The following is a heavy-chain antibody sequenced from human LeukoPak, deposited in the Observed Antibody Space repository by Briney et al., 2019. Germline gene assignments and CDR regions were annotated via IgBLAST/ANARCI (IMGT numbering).Heavy chain of an antibody. CDR2: IYYSGST. Sequence: SETLSLTCTVSGGSISSYYWSWIRQPPGKGLEWIGYIYYSGSTNYNPSLKSRVTISVDTSKNQFSLKLSSVTAADTAVYYCARRKYGDYYFDYWGQGTLVTVSS. CDR3: ARRKYGDYYFDY. V-gene: IGHV4-59*08. D-gene: IGHD4-17*01. J-gene: IGHJ4*02. CDR1: GGSISSYY.